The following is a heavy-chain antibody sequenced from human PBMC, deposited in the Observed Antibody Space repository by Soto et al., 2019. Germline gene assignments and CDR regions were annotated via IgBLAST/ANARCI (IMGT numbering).Heavy chain of an antibody. CDR2: IIPIFGTA. CDR3: ARRTMVRGALSGMDV. J-gene: IGHJ6*02. Sequence: SVKVSCKASGGTFSSYAISWVRQAPGQGLEWMGGIIPIFGTANYAQKFQGRVTITADKSTSTAYMELSSLRSEDTAVYYCARRTMVRGALSGMDVWGQGTTVTVSS. V-gene: IGHV1-69*06. D-gene: IGHD3-10*01. CDR1: GGTFSSYA.